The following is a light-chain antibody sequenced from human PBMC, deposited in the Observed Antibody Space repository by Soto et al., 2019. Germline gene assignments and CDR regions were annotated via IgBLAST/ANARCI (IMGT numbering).Light chain of an antibody. J-gene: IGKJ1*01. CDR1: QSISTF. V-gene: IGKV1-5*01. CDR3: QQSASHSCT. CDR2: DAS. Sequence: MTRCASTVRAYAGDTVTITCRASQSISTFLAWYQQKPGKAPKLLIFDASSLKSGVPSRFSGSGSGTEFTLTISSLQPDDFAPYYCQQSASHSCTLGQGTKVDIK.